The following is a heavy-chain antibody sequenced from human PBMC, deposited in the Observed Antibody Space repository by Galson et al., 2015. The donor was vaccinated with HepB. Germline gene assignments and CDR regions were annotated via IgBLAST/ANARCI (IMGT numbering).Heavy chain of an antibody. CDR2: IYTTGTT. Sequence: ETLSLTCTVSGGSISNYFWSWIRQPAGKGLEWIGRIYTTGTTNYNPSLKSRVTMSVDTSKNQISLRLSSVTAADTAVYYCARGYGDYDFWSGYAAYHGMDVWGQGTAVTVSS. V-gene: IGHV4-4*07. CDR3: ARGYGDYDFWSGYAAYHGMDV. CDR1: GGSISNYF. J-gene: IGHJ6*02. D-gene: IGHD3-3*01.